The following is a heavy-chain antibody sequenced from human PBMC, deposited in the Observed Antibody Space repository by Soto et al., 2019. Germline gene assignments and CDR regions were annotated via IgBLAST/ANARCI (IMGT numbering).Heavy chain of an antibody. CDR1: GYTFTSYG. D-gene: IGHD6-13*01. CDR2: ISAYNGNT. CDR3: ARATEGIAAAGTVGYYYYYGMDV. J-gene: IGHJ6*02. V-gene: IGHV1-18*01. Sequence: QVQLVQSGAEVKKPGASVKVSCKASGYTFTSYGISWVRQAPGQGLEWMGWISAYNGNTNYAQKLQGRVTMTTDTSTSTAYMELRSLRSDDTAVYYCARATEGIAAAGTVGYYYYYGMDVWGQGTTVTVSS.